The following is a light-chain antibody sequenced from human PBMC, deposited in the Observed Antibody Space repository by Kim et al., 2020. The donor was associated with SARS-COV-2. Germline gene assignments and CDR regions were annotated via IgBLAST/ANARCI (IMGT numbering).Light chain of an antibody. CDR1: ETINSW. V-gene: IGKV1-5*03. Sequence: DIQMTQSPSTLSASVGDRVTITCRASETINSWLAWYQQKPGKAPKLLIYKASSLQSGVPSRFSGSGFGTEFTLTISTLQHDDFATYYCQQYDSYSGYSFGQGTKLEI. CDR2: KAS. CDR3: QQYDSYSGYS. J-gene: IGKJ2*03.